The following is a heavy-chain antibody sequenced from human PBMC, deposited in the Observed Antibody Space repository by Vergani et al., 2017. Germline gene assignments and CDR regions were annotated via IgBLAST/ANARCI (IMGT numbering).Heavy chain of an antibody. J-gene: IGHJ6*03. V-gene: IGHV1-8*01. CDR3: ARGAYYDFWXGWNYYYYYYYMDV. D-gene: IGHD3-3*01. Sequence: QVQLVQSGAEVKKPGASLKVSCKASGYTFTSYDINWVRQATGQGLEWMGWMNPNSGNTGYAQKFQGRVTMTRNTSISTAYMELSSLRSEDTAVYYCARGAYYDFWXGWNYYYYYYYMDVWGKGTTVTVSS. CDR2: MNPNSGNT. CDR1: GYTFTSYD.